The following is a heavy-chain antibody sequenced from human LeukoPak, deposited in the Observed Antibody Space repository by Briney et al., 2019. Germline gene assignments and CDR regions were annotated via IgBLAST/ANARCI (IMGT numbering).Heavy chain of an antibody. CDR1: GFYFGSYA. V-gene: IGHV3-30*04. J-gene: IGHJ4*02. CDR2: ISYDGGYQ. CDR3: ATESSLSN. Sequence: GGSLRLSCVASGFYFGSYAMDWVRQAPGKGLEWVGDISYDGGYQSYAVSVRDRFTISRDNSKNTLYLQMNSLRAEDAAVYYCATESSLSNWGRGTLVTVSS.